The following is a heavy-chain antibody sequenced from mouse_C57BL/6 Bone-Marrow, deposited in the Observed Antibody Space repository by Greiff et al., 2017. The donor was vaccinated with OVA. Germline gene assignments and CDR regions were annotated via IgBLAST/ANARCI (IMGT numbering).Heavy chain of an antibody. CDR2: IDPSDSYT. CDR1: GYTFTSYW. J-gene: IGHJ4*01. V-gene: IGHV1-69*01. Sequence: QVQLQQSGAELVMPGASVKLSCKASGYTFTSYWMHWVKQRPGQGLEWIGEIDPSDSYTNYNQKFKGKSTLTVDKSSSTAYMQLSSLTSEDSAVYYCARSRGGYYVMDYWGQGTSVTVSS. CDR3: ARSRGGYYVMDY. D-gene: IGHD1-1*02.